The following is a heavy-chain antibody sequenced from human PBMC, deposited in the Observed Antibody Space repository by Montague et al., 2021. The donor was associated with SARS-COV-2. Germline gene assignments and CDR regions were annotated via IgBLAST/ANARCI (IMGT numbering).Heavy chain of an antibody. D-gene: IGHD3-9*01. J-gene: IGHJ4*02. CDR2: IYFSGST. V-gene: IGHV4-39*07. CDR1: GGQFIRSSHY. Sequence: SETLSLTCSVSGGQFIRSSHYWAWIRQVPGRGLEWIGNIYFSGSTNSNPSLRSRLTLSLDMSRAQSSLELRAVTASDTALYYCARAYRGVPDWDFFDSWGQGLLVAVSS. CDR3: ARAYRGVPDWDFFDS.